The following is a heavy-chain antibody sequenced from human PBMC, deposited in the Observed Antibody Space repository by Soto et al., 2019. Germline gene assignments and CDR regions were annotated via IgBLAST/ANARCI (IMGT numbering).Heavy chain of an antibody. CDR1: GGSISSSSYY. CDR3: ARLNRSYFDSSGYGPIDY. CDR2: IYYSGST. D-gene: IGHD3-22*01. J-gene: IGHJ4*02. V-gene: IGHV4-39*01. Sequence: SETLSLTCTVSGGSISSSSYYWGWIRQPPGKGLEWIGSIYYSGSTYYNPSLKSRVTISVDTSKNQFSLKLSSVTAADTAVYYCARLNRSYFDSSGYGPIDYWGQGTLVTVSS.